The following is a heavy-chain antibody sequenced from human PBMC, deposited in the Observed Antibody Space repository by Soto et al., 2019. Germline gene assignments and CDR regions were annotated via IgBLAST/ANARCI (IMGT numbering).Heavy chain of an antibody. CDR3: ARKVVIGQDYFDY. CDR2: IYPGDSDT. CDR1: GYSFTSYW. V-gene: IGHV5-51*01. D-gene: IGHD3-22*01. Sequence: GESLKISCKGSGYSFTSYWIGWVRQMPGKGLEWMGIIYPGDSDTRYSPSFQGQVTVSADKSITTAYLQWSSLKASDTAMYYCARKVVIGQDYFDYWGQGTLVTVPQ. J-gene: IGHJ4*02.